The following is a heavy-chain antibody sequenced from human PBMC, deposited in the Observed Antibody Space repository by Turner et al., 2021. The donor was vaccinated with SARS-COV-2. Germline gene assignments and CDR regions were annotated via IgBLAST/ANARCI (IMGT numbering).Heavy chain of an antibody. CDR2: ISSSSSYI. CDR1: GFTFSSYT. J-gene: IGHJ3*02. V-gene: IGHV3-21*01. CDR3: ARWGPNYYDSSGYYPDAFDI. D-gene: IGHD3-22*01. Sequence: EVQLVESGGGLVKPGGSLRLSCASSGFTFSSYTMNWVRQAPGKGVEWVSSISSSSSYIYYADSGKGRFTISRDNAKNSLYLQMNSLRAEDTAVYYCARWGPNYYDSSGYYPDAFDIWGQGTMVTVSS.